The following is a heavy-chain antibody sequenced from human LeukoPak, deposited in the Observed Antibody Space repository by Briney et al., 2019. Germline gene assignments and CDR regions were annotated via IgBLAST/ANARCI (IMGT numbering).Heavy chain of an antibody. D-gene: IGHD5-12*01. Sequence: PGGSLRLSCAASGFTLSSYAMHWVRQAPGKGLEWVAVISYDGSNKYYADSVKGRFTISRDNSKNTLYLQMSSLRAEDTAVYYCARAPTYRPDDYWGQGTLVTVSS. CDR3: ARAPTYRPDDY. V-gene: IGHV3-30*15. J-gene: IGHJ4*02. CDR2: ISYDGSNK. CDR1: GFTLSSYA.